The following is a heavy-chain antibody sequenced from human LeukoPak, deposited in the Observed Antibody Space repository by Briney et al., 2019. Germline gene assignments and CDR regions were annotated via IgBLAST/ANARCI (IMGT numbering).Heavy chain of an antibody. CDR3: AKSIASAGTNSCYYMDV. D-gene: IGHD6-13*01. Sequence: SETLSLTCTVSGYSISTGYDWGWIRQSPEKGLEWIGSIFHSGTTYYNPSLKSRVTFSVDTSKNQFSLRLSSVTAADTAVYFCAKSIASAGTNSCYYMDVWGKGTTVTVSS. CDR2: IFHSGTT. CDR1: GYSISTGYD. J-gene: IGHJ6*03. V-gene: IGHV4-38-2*02.